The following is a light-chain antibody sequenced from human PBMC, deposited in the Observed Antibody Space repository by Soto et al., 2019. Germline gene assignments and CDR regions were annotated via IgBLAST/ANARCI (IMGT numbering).Light chain of an antibody. Sequence: DIQMTQSPSSLSASVGDRVTITCRASQGISNYLAWYQQKPGKVPKLLIYAASTLQSGVPSRFSGSGSGTDCTLTISSLQPEDVATYHCQKYNSAPPLTFGGGTRVEIK. CDR2: AAS. CDR3: QKYNSAPPLT. J-gene: IGKJ4*01. CDR1: QGISNY. V-gene: IGKV1-27*01.